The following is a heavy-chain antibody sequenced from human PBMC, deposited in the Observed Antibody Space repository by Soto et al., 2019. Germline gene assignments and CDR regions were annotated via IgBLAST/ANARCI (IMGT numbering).Heavy chain of an antibody. CDR3: ARDGRDNHYGMDV. J-gene: IGHJ6*02. CDR1: RVTLSGSG. D-gene: IGHD1-26*01. Sequence: WCLRLSSASSRVTLSGSGMHWVRQAPGKGLEWVAVIWYDGSNKYYADSVKGRFTISRDNSNNTLYLQMNSLRAEDTAVYYCARDGRDNHYGMDVWGQGTTVTGSS. CDR2: IWYDGSNK. V-gene: IGHV3-33*01.